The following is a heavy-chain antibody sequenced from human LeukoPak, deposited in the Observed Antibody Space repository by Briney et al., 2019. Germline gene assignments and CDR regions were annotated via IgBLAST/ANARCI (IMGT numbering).Heavy chain of an antibody. CDR3: ARLREEQLVYDY. CDR2: IIPIFGTA. Sequence: ASVKVSCKASGGTFISYAISWVRQAPGQGLEWMGGIIPIFGTANYAQKFQGRVTITADESTSTAYMELSSLRSEDTAVYYCARLREEQLVYDYWGQGTLVTVSS. V-gene: IGHV1-69*01. D-gene: IGHD6-6*01. CDR1: GGTFISYA. J-gene: IGHJ4*02.